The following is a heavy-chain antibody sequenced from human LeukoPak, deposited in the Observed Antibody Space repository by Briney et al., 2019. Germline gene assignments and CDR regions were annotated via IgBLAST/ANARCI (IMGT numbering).Heavy chain of an antibody. J-gene: IGHJ5*02. D-gene: IGHD6-13*01. CDR2: IYYSGST. V-gene: IGHV4-59*01. CDR3: ANTRGSSWFDP. CDR1: GGSISSYY. Sequence: PSETLSLTCTVSGGSISSYYWSWIRQPPGKGLEWIGYIYYSGSTNYNPSLKSRVTISVDTSKNQFSLKLSSVTAADTAVYYCANTRGSSWFDPWGQGTLVTVSS.